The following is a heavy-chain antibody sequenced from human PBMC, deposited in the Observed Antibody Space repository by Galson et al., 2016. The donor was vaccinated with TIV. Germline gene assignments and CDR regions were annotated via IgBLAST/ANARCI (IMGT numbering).Heavy chain of an antibody. CDR3: ARDRVYAYGMDV. J-gene: IGHJ6*02. V-gene: IGHV4-59*01. CDR1: GGSINNYY. CDR2: IYFSGNT. D-gene: IGHD2-8*01. Sequence: LSLTCTVSGGSINNYYWSWIRQPPGKGLEWIGYIYFSGNTNYNASLKSRVSISVDTSKNQFSLKLISVTAADTAVYYCARDRVYAYGMDVWGQGTTVTVSS.